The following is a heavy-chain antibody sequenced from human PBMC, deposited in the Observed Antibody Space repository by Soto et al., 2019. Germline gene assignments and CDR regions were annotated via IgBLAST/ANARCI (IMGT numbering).Heavy chain of an antibody. J-gene: IGHJ4*02. D-gene: IGHD5-18*01. CDR2: SHQSGNT. CDR3: ATRDTGRVY. CDR1: GVSISSHDW. Sequence: QVQLQESGPGLVKPSGTLSLTCAVSGVSISSHDWWTWVRQPPGKGLEWIGESHQSGNTNYNSSLESRVTISLDKSKNQFSLQLSSVTVEDQAVYYCATRDTGRVYWGQGTLVTVSS. V-gene: IGHV4-4*02.